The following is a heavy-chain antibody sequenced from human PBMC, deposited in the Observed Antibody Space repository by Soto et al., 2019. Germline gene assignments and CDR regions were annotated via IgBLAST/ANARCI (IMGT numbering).Heavy chain of an antibody. D-gene: IGHD1-26*01. Sequence: PGGSLRLSCAASGFTFSSYAMHWVRQAPGKGLEWVAVISYDGSNKYYADSVKGRFTISRDNSKNTLYLQMNSLRAEDTAVYYCERVGATLYFDYWGQGTLVTVYS. CDR3: ERVGATLYFDY. V-gene: IGHV3-30-3*01. CDR1: GFTFSSYA. J-gene: IGHJ4*02. CDR2: ISYDGSNK.